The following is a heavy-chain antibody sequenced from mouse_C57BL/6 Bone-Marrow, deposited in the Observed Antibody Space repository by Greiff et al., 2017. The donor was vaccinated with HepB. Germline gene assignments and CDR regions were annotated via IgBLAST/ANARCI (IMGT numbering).Heavy chain of an antibody. D-gene: IGHD2-4*01. CDR3: APYDYGSYLYFDV. Sequence: EVKLVESGPGLVKPSQTVFLTCTVTGISITTGNYRWSWIRQFPGNKLEWIGYIYYSGTITYNPSLRSRTTITRDTPKNQFFLEMNSLTAEDTATFYCAPYDYGSYLYFDVWGTGPPVTVSS. CDR2: IYYSGTI. V-gene: IGHV3-5*01. CDR1: GISITTGNYR. J-gene: IGHJ1*03.